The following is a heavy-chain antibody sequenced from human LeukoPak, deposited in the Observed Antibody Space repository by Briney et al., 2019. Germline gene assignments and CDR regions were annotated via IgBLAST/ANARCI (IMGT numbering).Heavy chain of an antibody. CDR2: ISWNSGSI. J-gene: IGHJ4*02. CDR1: GFTFGDYA. D-gene: IGHD4-17*01. CDR3: AKASYGDYAGYFDY. V-gene: IGHV3-9*01. Sequence: GRSLRLSCAAPGFTFGDYAMHWVRQAPGKGLEWVSGISWNSGSIGYADSVKGRFTISRDNAKNSLYLQMNSLRAEDTALYYCAKASYGDYAGYFDYWGQGTLVTVSS.